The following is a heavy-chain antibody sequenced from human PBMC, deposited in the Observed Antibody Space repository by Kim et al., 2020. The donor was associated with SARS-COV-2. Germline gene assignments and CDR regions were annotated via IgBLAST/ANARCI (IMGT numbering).Heavy chain of an antibody. Sequence: GGSLRLSCAASGFTFSSYAMHWVRQAPGKGLEWVAVISYDGSNKNYADSVKGRFTISRDNSKNTLYLQMNSLRAEDTAVYYCARDANRGSSYGWAYYYYG. J-gene: IGHJ6*01. V-gene: IGHV3-30*04. CDR1: GFTFSSYA. D-gene: IGHD5-18*01. CDR3: ARDANRGSSYGWAYYYYG. CDR2: ISYDGSNK.